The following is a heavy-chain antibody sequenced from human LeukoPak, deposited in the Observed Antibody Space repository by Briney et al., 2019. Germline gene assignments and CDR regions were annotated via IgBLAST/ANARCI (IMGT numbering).Heavy chain of an antibody. D-gene: IGHD3-22*01. V-gene: IGHV1-2*02. Sequence: ASMTVSCKASGYTFTGYYMHWVRQAPGQGLEWMGWINPNSGGTNYTQKFQGRVTMTRDTSISTAYMELSRLRSDDTAVYYCASDSGMDYYDSSGYYYVLLRNWGQGTLITVSS. CDR2: INPNSGGT. CDR1: GYTFTGYY. CDR3: ASDSGMDYYDSSGYYYVLLRN. J-gene: IGHJ4*02.